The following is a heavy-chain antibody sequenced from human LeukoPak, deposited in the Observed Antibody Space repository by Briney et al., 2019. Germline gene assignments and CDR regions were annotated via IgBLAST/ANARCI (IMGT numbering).Heavy chain of an antibody. CDR3: AREGVGATFDY. CDR1: GGSFSGYY. Sequence: SETLSLTCAIYGGSFSGYYWSWIRQPPGKGLEWIGGIYHSGSTYYNPSLKSRVTISVDTSKDQFSLKLSSATAADTAVYYCAREGVGATFDYWGQGTLVTVFS. CDR2: IYHSGST. J-gene: IGHJ4*02. V-gene: IGHV4-34*01. D-gene: IGHD1-26*01.